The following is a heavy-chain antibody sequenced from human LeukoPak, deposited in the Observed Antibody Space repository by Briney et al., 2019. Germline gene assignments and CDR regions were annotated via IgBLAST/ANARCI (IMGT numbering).Heavy chain of an antibody. CDR1: GGSISSYY. CDR2: IYYSGST. V-gene: IGHV4-59*01. Sequence: SETLSLTFTVSGGSISSYYWSWIRQPPGKGLGWIGYIYYSGSTNYNPSLKSRVRTSVDTSKKQFSLKLSSVTAADTAVYYCARAPRGVVVKSDAFDIWGQGTMVTVSS. J-gene: IGHJ3*02. D-gene: IGHD2-15*01. CDR3: ARAPRGVVVKSDAFDI.